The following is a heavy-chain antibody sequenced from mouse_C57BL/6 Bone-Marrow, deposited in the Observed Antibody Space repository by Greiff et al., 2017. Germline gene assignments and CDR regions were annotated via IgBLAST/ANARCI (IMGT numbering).Heavy chain of an antibody. D-gene: IGHD2-2*01. Sequence: EVQVVESGGGLVKPGGSLKLSCAASGFTFSSYTMSWVRQTPEKRLEWVATISGGGGNTYYPDSVKGRFTISRDNAKNTLYLQMSSLRSEDTALYYCARRRGYDVHWYFDVWGTGTTVTVSS. CDR1: GFTFSSYT. CDR3: ARRRGYDVHWYFDV. CDR2: ISGGGGNT. J-gene: IGHJ1*03. V-gene: IGHV5-9*01.